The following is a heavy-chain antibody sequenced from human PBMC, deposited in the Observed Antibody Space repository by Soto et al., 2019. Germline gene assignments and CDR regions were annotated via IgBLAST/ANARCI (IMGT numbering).Heavy chain of an antibody. J-gene: IGHJ4*02. CDR1: GVSISSYY. Sequence: PSETLSLTCPFSGVSISSYYWSWIRQPPGKGLEWIGYIYYSGSTNYNPSLKSRVTISVDTSKNQFSLKLSSVTAADTAVYYCARRYGGNLDYWGQGTLVTVSS. D-gene: IGHD2-15*01. V-gene: IGHV4-59*08. CDR3: ARRYGGNLDY. CDR2: IYYSGST.